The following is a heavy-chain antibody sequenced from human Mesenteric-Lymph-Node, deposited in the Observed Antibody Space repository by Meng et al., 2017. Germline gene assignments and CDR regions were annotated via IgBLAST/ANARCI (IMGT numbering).Heavy chain of an antibody. CDR3: AKIGSNHQFDL. V-gene: IGHV1-2*06. D-gene: IGHD4-11*01. CDR2: INPHTGGI. J-gene: IGHJ4*02. CDR1: GYTFTVYY. Sequence: VQLVQSVAEVQKPGASVKVSCKASGYTFTVYYMHWVRQAPGQGLEWMGRINPHTGGINYAQEFQGRVAMTRDTSISTAYMELSRLRTDDTAVYYCAKIGSNHQFDLWGQGTLVTVSS.